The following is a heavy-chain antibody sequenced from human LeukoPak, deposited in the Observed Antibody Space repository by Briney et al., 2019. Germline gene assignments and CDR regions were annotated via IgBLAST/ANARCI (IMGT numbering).Heavy chain of an antibody. CDR3: AKSSGYYRADY. D-gene: IGHD3-22*01. CDR2: ISGSGGST. V-gene: IGHV3-23*01. Sequence: GGSLRLSCAASGFTFSSYGMSWVRQAPGKGLEWVSAISGSGGSTYYADSAKGRFTISRDNSKNTLYLQMNSLRAEDTAVYYCAKSSGYYRADYWGQGTLVTVSS. J-gene: IGHJ4*02. CDR1: GFTFSSYG.